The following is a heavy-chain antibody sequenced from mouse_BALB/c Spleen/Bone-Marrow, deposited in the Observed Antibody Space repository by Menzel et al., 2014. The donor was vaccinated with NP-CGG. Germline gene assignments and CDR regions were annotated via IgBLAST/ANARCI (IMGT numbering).Heavy chain of an antibody. Sequence: EVMLVGSGGGLVKPGGSLKLSCAASGFTFSSYAMSWVRQTPEKRLEWVATISSGGSYTYYPDSVKGRFTISRDNAKNTLSLQMSSLRSEVTAMYYCARPPYYGSSEWYFDVWGAGTTVTVSS. CDR3: ARPPYYGSSEWYFDV. CDR1: GFTFSSYA. CDR2: ISSGGSYT. J-gene: IGHJ1*01. V-gene: IGHV5-9-1*01. D-gene: IGHD1-1*01.